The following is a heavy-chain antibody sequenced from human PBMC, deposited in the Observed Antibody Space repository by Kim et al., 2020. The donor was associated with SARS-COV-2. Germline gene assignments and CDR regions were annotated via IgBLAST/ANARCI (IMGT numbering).Heavy chain of an antibody. J-gene: IGHJ4*02. V-gene: IGHV3-74*01. CDR3: ASGFLDCGGNTH. D-gene: IGHD3-3*01. Sequence: NYADSVKGRFTISRDNAKNTLYLQMNSLRAEDTAVYYCASGFLDCGGNTHWGQGTLVTVSS.